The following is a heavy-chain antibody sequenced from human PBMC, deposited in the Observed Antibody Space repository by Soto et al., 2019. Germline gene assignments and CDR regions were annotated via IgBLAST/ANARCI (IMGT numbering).Heavy chain of an antibody. Sequence: EVQLLESGGGLVQPGGSLRLSCAASGFPLSTYGMTWVRQAPGKGLEWVSAITGPGGNTYYVDSVKGRFTSSRDNSKNMLYLQVNSLRVEDTAVYYCARIRGYWYGLDVWGQGTTVTVSS. J-gene: IGHJ6*02. CDR1: GFPLSTYG. CDR2: ITGPGGNT. CDR3: ARIRGYWYGLDV. V-gene: IGHV3-23*01.